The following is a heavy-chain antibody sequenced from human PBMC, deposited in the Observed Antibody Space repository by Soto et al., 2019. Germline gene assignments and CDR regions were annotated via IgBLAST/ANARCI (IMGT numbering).Heavy chain of an antibody. CDR3: ARGRGSSGWYPKLNYYYYGMDV. CDR2: IIPIFGTA. V-gene: IGHV1-69*13. J-gene: IGHJ6*02. D-gene: IGHD6-19*01. CDR1: GGTFSSYA. Sequence: SVKVFCKASGGTFSSYAISWVRQAPGQGLEWMGGIIPIFGTANYAQKFQGRVTITADESTSTAYMELSSLRSEDTAVYYCARGRGSSGWYPKLNYYYYGMDVWGQGTTVTVSS.